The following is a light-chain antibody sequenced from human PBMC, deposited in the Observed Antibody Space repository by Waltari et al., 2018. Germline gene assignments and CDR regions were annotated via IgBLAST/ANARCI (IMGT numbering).Light chain of an antibody. CDR2: QDS. V-gene: IGLV3-1*01. CDR3: QPGNSSPSMV. Sequence: SYELTQPPSVSVSPGQTASITCSGDKLGNKYTCWYQQKPGQSPVLVIYQDSKRPSGIPGRFSGSNSGNPAILTTSGTRFMMGADYNCQPGNSSPSMVFGPGTKVTV. J-gene: IGLJ1*01. CDR1: KLGNKY.